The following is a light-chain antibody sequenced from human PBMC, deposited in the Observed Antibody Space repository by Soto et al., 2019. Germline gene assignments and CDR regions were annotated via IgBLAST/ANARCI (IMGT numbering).Light chain of an antibody. Sequence: DLQMTQSPSSLSASVGDRVTITCQASQDISNFLNWYQQKPGKAPKLLIYDVFNLETGVPSRFSGSGSGTDFSFTITSLQPEDIATYYCEQYDILPTFGQGTKLEIK. CDR1: QDISNF. CDR2: DVF. J-gene: IGKJ2*01. CDR3: EQYDILPT. V-gene: IGKV1-33*01.